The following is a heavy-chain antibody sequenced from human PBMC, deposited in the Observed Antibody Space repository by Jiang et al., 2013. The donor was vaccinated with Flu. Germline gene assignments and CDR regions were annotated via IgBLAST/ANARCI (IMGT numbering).Heavy chain of an antibody. CDR3: ARDRYSSGYPSFQDYYGMDV. CDR2: INHSGST. J-gene: IGHJ6*02. D-gene: IGHD3-22*01. CDR1: GGSFSGYY. V-gene: IGHV4-34*01. Sequence: LLKPSETLSLTCAVYGGSFSGYYWSWIRQPPGKGLEWIGEINHSGSTNYNPSLKSRVTISVDTSKNQFSLKLSSVTAADTAVYYCARDRYSSGYPSFQDYYGMDVWGQGTTVTVSS.